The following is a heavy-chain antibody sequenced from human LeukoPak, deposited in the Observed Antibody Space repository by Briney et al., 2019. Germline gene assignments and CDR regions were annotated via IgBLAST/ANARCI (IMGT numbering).Heavy chain of an antibody. D-gene: IGHD3-9*01. CDR2: IYYGGST. Sequence: SETLSLTCTVSGGSISSGGYYWSWIRQHPGKGLEWIGYIYYGGSTYYNPSLKSRVTISVDTSKNQFSLKLSSVTAADTAVYYCARRGYDILTGYLDYWGQGTLVTVSS. CDR1: GGSISSGGYY. J-gene: IGHJ4*02. V-gene: IGHV4-31*03. CDR3: ARRGYDILTGYLDY.